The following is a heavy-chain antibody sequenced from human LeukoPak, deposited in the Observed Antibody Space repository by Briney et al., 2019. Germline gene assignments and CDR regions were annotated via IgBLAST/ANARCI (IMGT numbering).Heavy chain of an antibody. CDR1: GFSLSTARVG. V-gene: IGHV2-5*02. Sequence: SGPTLVHPTQTLTLTCTFSGFSLSTARVGVGWIRQPPGKALEWLALIYWDDDKRYSPSLKSRLTITKDTSKNQVVLTVTDMDPVDTATYYCAHRRDYYDFDYWGQGTLVTVSS. J-gene: IGHJ4*02. D-gene: IGHD3-10*01. CDR2: IYWDDDK. CDR3: AHRRDYYDFDY.